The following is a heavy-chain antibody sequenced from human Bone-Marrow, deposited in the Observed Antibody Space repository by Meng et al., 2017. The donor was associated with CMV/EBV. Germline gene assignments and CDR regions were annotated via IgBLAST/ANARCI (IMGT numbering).Heavy chain of an antibody. D-gene: IGHD3-9*01. Sequence: GGSLRLSCTASGLSFSSFSMNWVRQAPGKGLEWVSGISSSSTYVFYADSVKGRFTISRDNAKNTLFLQMNSLRAEDTAVYYCARAPLRYFDWPSVYYGMDVWGQGPTVTGSS. CDR2: ISSSSTYV. J-gene: IGHJ6*01. CDR3: ARAPLRYFDWPSVYYGMDV. CDR1: GLSFSSFS. V-gene: IGHV3-21*01.